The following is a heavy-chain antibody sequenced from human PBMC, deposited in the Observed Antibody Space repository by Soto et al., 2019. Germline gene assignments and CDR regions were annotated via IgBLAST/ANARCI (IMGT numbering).Heavy chain of an antibody. CDR2: IYNNGST. D-gene: IGHD2-15*01. V-gene: IGHV4-31*03. Sequence: ASETLSLTCTVSGGSIGSGGYYWSWIRQDPGKGLEWIGYIYNNGSTYYNPSLKSRVTISVDTSKNQFSLKLSSVTAADTAVYYCARVRCSGGSCHRLFDYWGQGTLVTVSS. J-gene: IGHJ4*02. CDR1: GGSIGSGGYY. CDR3: ARVRCSGGSCHRLFDY.